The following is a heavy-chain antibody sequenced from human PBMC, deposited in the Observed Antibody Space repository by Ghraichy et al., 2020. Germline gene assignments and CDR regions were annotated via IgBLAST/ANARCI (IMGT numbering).Heavy chain of an antibody. J-gene: IGHJ4*02. Sequence: GGSLRLSCAASGFTVSSNYMSWDRQAPGKGLEWVSVIYSGGSTYYADSVKGRFTISRDNSKNTLYLQMNSLRAEDTAVYYCARDPHDYGGNSGEDYWGQGTLVTVSS. D-gene: IGHD4-23*01. CDR1: GFTVSSNY. CDR2: IYSGGST. V-gene: IGHV3-53*01. CDR3: ARDPHDYGGNSGEDY.